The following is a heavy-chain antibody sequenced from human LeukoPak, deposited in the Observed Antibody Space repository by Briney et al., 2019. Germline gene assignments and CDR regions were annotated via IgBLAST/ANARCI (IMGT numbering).Heavy chain of an antibody. V-gene: IGHV4-4*07. CDR2: IYTRANA. D-gene: IGHD3-9*01. J-gene: IGHJ6*04. CDR1: GASINEYY. CDR3: ARTSGDWLSWAWIGVDV. Sequence: SETLSLTCTVSGASINEYYWSWIRQPAGKGLEWIGRIYTRANADYAPSLKSRVTMSADPSKNQLSLKLTSVTAADTAVYYCARTSGDWLSWAWIGVDVWGKGTTVTVSS.